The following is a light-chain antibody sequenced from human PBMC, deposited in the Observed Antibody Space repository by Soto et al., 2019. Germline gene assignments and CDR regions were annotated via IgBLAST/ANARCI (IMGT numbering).Light chain of an antibody. CDR3: QQYKNWPYT. J-gene: IGKJ2*01. CDR2: SAS. CDR1: QYIVRT. V-gene: IGKV3-15*01. Sequence: EIVMTQSPATLSASPGERVTLSCRASQYIVRTMAWYQQQPGQAPRLLFFSASTRATGLPDRFSDSGSGADFTLTISSLQAEDSGLYYCQQYKNWPYTFGQGTMLEI.